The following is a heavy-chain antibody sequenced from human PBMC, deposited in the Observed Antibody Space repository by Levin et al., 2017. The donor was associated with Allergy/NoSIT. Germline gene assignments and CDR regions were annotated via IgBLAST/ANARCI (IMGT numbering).Heavy chain of an antibody. CDR2: IHYRGTT. Sequence: SCSVSGGSISGFYWSWLRQTPGKGLEWIGYIHYRGTTDFNPSLKNRVAISVDTSSNQFSLKLFSVTAADTGMYYWARDRVGATPFWGQGALVTVAS. CDR3: ARDRVGATPF. D-gene: IGHD1-26*01. CDR1: GGSISGFY. J-gene: IGHJ4*02. V-gene: IGHV4-59*01.